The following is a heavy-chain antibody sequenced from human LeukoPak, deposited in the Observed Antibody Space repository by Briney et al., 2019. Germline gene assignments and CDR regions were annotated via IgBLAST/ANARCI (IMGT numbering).Heavy chain of an antibody. D-gene: IGHD1-26*01. CDR2: ISAYNGNT. J-gene: IGHJ4*02. CDR3: ARSLWDDSGSYSSYYFDY. CDR1: GYTFTSYG. Sequence: ASVKVSCKASGYTFTSYGISWVRQAPGQGLEWMGWISAYNGNTNYAQKLQGRVTMTTDTSTSTAYMELRSLRSDDTAVYYCARSLWDDSGSYSSYYFDYWGQGTLVTVSS. V-gene: IGHV1-18*01.